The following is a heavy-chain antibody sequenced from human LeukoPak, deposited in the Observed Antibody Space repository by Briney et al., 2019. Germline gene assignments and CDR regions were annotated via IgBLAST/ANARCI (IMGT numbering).Heavy chain of an antibody. J-gene: IGHJ3*02. CDR3: ARVMQQLVPSAFDI. Sequence: PSETLSLTCAVYGGSFSGYYWSWIRQPPGKGLEWIGEINHSGSTYYNPSLKSRVTISVDTSKNQFSLKLSSVTAADTAVYYCARVMQQLVPSAFDIWGQGTMVTVSS. CDR1: GGSFSGYY. CDR2: INHSGST. D-gene: IGHD6-13*01. V-gene: IGHV4-34*01.